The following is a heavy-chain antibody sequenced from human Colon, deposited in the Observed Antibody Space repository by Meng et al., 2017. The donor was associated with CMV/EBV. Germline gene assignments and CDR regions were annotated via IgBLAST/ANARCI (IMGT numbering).Heavy chain of an antibody. CDR2: FYFNENTNYRSN. V-gene: IGHV4-61*01. Sequence: GSLRLSCTVSGGSLRSASYFWSWIRQSPGRGLDWIGNFYFNENTNYRSNNYNPYLRGRAIISLDTSKNQVSLRLNSVTAADTAVYYCAREVVVTGLYWFDPWGPGTLVTVSS. D-gene: IGHD2-21*02. J-gene: IGHJ5*01. CDR3: AREVVVTGLYWFDP. CDR1: GGSLRSASYF.